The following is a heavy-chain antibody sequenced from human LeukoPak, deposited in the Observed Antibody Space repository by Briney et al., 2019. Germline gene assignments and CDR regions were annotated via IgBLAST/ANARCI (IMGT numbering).Heavy chain of an antibody. CDR1: GFTFSSYA. CDR3: AKPPRDYYYDSSGYQPNDY. J-gene: IGHJ4*02. D-gene: IGHD3-22*01. CDR2: ISGSGGST. Sequence: GGSLRLSCAASGFTFSSYAMSWVRQAPGKGLEWVSAISGSGGSTYHADSVKGRFTISRDNSKNTLYLQMNSLRAEDTAVYYCAKPPRDYYYDSSGYQPNDYWGQGTLVTVSS. V-gene: IGHV3-23*01.